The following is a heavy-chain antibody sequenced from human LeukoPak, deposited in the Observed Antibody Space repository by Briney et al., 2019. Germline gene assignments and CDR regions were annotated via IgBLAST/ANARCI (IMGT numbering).Heavy chain of an antibody. J-gene: IGHJ5*02. CDR1: GGSFSGYY. Sequence: SETLSLTCAVYGGSFSGYYWSWIRQPPGKRLEWIGEINHSGSANYNPSLKSRVTMSLDTSKNQFSLKLSSVTAADTAVYYCARDSGDPSRFDPWGQGTLVTVSS. CDR2: INHSGSA. CDR3: ARDSGDPSRFDP. V-gene: IGHV4-34*01. D-gene: IGHD2-21*01.